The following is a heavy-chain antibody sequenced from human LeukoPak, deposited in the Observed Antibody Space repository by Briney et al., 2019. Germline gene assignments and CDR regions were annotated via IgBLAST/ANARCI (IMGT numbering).Heavy chain of an antibody. CDR2: IIPIFGTA. Sequence: RASVKVSCKASGYTFTGYYMHWVRQAPGQGLEWMGGIIPIFGTANYAQKFQGRVTITADESTSTAYMELRSLRSDDTAVYYCARDHLLAPGMSSFDYWGQGTLVTVSS. D-gene: IGHD1-26*01. J-gene: IGHJ4*02. CDR1: GYTFTGYY. CDR3: ARDHLLAPGMSSFDY. V-gene: IGHV1-69*13.